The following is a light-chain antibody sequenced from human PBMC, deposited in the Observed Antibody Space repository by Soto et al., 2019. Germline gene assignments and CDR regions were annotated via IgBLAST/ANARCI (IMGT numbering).Light chain of an antibody. Sequence: EIMLKKSPGTLSLSNGERATLSCRASQSVTSSHLAWFQQKPGQAPRLLIFDASSRATGIPARFSGSGSGTEFTLTISSLQSEDFAVYYCQQYNIWPLTSGGVSKVDIK. V-gene: IGKV3D-15*01. CDR3: QQYNIWPLT. CDR2: DAS. J-gene: IGKJ3*01. CDR1: QSVTSSH.